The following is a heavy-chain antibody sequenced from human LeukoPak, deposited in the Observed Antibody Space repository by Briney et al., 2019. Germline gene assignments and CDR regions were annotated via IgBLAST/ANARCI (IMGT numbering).Heavy chain of an antibody. Sequence: PSETLSLTCTVSGGSIRNYYWSWIRQPPGKGLEWIGYLYYSGSTDYNPSLKSRVTISVDTSKNQFSLKLKSVTAADTAVYYCARSQYSEYDYELWGQGTLVTVSS. V-gene: IGHV4-59*01. J-gene: IGHJ4*02. CDR2: LYYSGST. CDR3: ARSQYSEYDYEL. D-gene: IGHD5-12*01. CDR1: GGSIRNYY.